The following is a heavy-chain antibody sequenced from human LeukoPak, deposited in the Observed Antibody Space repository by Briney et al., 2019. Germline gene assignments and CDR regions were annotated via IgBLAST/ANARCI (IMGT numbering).Heavy chain of an antibody. D-gene: IGHD3-10*01. CDR3: ARDLPSFREGPDY. Sequence: GASVKVSCKASGYTFTSYDINWVRQATGQGLEWMGWMNPNSGNTGYAQKFQGRVTMTTDTSTSTAYMELRSLRSDDTAVYYCARDLPSFREGPDYWGQGTLVTVPS. V-gene: IGHV1-8*01. J-gene: IGHJ4*02. CDR2: MNPNSGNT. CDR1: GYTFTSYD.